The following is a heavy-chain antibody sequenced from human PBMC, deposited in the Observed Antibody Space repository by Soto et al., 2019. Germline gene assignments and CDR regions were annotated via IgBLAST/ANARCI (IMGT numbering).Heavy chain of an antibody. Sequence: ASVKVSCKASGYTFTSYDINWVRQATGQGLEWMGWMNPNSGNTGYAQKFQGRVTMTRNTSISTAYMELSSLRSEEPAVYYCARVGTKYQHSEHFDYWGQGTLVTVSS. J-gene: IGHJ4*02. CDR2: MNPNSGNT. CDR1: GYTFTSYD. CDR3: ARVGTKYQHSEHFDY. D-gene: IGHD2-2*01. V-gene: IGHV1-8*01.